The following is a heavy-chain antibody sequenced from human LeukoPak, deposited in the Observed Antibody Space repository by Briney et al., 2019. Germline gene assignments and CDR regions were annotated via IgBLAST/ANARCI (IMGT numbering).Heavy chain of an antibody. Sequence: GGSLRLSCAASGFTFSSYSMNWVRQAPGKGLEWVSSISSSSSYIYYADSVKGRFTISRDDAKNSLYLQMNSLRAEDTAVYYCASPRLGGSGPGDYWGQGTLVTVSS. J-gene: IGHJ4*02. CDR2: ISSSSSYI. CDR3: ASPRLGGSGPGDY. V-gene: IGHV3-21*01. CDR1: GFTFSSYS. D-gene: IGHD6-19*01.